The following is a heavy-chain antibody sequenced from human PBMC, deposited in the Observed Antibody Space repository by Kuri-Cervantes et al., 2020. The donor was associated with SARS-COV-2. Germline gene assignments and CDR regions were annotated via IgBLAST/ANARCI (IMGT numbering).Heavy chain of an antibody. D-gene: IGHD3-10*01. CDR3: VYGSGSYYNAFDI. V-gene: IGHV3-9*01. CDR2: ISWNSGSI. J-gene: IGHJ3*02. Sequence: SLKISCAASGFTFDDYAMHWVRQAPGKGLEWVSGISWNSGSIGYADSVKGRFTISRDNAKNTLYLQMNSLRAEDTAVYYCVYGSGSYYNAFDIWGQGTMVTVSS. CDR1: GFTFDDYA.